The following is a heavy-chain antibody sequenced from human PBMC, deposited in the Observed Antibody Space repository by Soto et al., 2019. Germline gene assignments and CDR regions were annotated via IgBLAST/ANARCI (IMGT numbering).Heavy chain of an antibody. Sequence: PSETLSLTCAVSGGSINTNNWWSWVRQPPGKGLEWIGQIFHSGSTNYNPSLESRVTISVDKSKNQFSLKLNSVTAADTAVYYCARLTGDQLIMDYWGQGTLVKVSS. J-gene: IGHJ4*02. D-gene: IGHD7-27*01. CDR3: ARLTGDQLIMDY. V-gene: IGHV4-4*02. CDR2: IFHSGST. CDR1: GGSINTNNW.